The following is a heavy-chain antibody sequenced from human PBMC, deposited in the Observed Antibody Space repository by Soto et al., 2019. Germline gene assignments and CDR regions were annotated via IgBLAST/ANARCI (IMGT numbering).Heavy chain of an antibody. CDR3: ARDRWQGSTVTRNWFDP. CDR1: GFTFSSYS. Sequence: SGGSLRLSCAASGFTFSSYSMNWVRQAPGKGLEWVSYISSSSSTIYYADSVKGRFTISRDNAKNSLYLQMNSLRDEDTAVYYCARDRWQGSTVTRNWFDPWGQGTLVTVSS. CDR2: ISSSSSTI. J-gene: IGHJ5*02. V-gene: IGHV3-48*02. D-gene: IGHD4-4*01.